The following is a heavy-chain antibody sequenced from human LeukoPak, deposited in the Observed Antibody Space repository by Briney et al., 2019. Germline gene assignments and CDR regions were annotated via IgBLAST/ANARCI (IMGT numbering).Heavy chain of an antibody. D-gene: IGHD3/OR15-3a*01. V-gene: IGHV4-39*01. CDR2: IYYSGNT. J-gene: IGHJ4*02. CDR3: ARQTGSGLFILP. CDR1: GGSISSSIYY. Sequence: KASETLSLTCTVSGGSISSSIYYWGWIRQPPGKGLEWIGSIYYSGNTYYNASLKSQVSISIDTSKNQFSLRLTSVTAADTAVYYCARQTGSGLFILPGGQGTLVTVSS.